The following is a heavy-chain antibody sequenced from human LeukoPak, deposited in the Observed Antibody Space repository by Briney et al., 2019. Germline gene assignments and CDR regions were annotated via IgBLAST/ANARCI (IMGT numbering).Heavy chain of an antibody. CDR3: ASSRWYCGGDCYSSLGY. CDR2: INSDGSST. D-gene: IGHD2-21*02. V-gene: IGHV3-74*01. J-gene: IGHJ4*02. CDR1: GFTFSSYW. Sequence: GGSLRLSFAASGFTFSSYWMHWVRQAPGKGLVWVSRINSDGSSTSYADSVKGRFTISRDNAKNTLYLQMNSLRAEDTAVYYCASSRWYCGGDCYSSLGYWGQGTLVTVSS.